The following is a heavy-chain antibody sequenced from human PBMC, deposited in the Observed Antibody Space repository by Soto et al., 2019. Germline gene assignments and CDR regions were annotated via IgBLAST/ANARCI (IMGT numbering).Heavy chain of an antibody. CDR2: ISYDGSNK. Sequence: GGSLRLSCAASGFTFSSYGMHWVRQAPGKGLEWVAVISYDGSNKYYADSVNGRFTISRDNSKNTLYLQMNSLRAEDMAVYYCAKDTAMVRYYFDYWGQGTLVTVSS. D-gene: IGHD5-18*01. CDR3: AKDTAMVRYYFDY. V-gene: IGHV3-30*18. J-gene: IGHJ4*02. CDR1: GFTFSSYG.